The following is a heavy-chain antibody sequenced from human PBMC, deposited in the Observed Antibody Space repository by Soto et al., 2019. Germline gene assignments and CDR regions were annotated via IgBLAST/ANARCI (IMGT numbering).Heavy chain of an antibody. CDR2: IYESGST. CDR3: ARGDRYSGSFSDYFDP. D-gene: IGHD1-26*01. CDR1: GASISTGGYS. Sequence: SETLSLTCIVSGASISTGGYSWSWIRQPPGKGPEWIGYIYESGSTYYKPSLKSRASISMDKSRNQFSVRLTSVTAADTAVYFCARGDRYSGSFSDYFDPWGQGTLVTVSS. J-gene: IGHJ5*02. V-gene: IGHV4-30-2*01.